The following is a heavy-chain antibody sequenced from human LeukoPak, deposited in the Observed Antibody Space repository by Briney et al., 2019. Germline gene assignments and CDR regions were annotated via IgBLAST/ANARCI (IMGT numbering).Heavy chain of an antibody. Sequence: GGSLRLSCAASGFTFSSYAMSWVRQAPGKGLEWVSAISGSGGSTYYADSVKGRFTISRDNSKNTLYLQMNSLRAEDTAVYYCARNYDSSGYGQPGAFDIWGQGTMVTVSS. CDR2: ISGSGGST. D-gene: IGHD3-22*01. J-gene: IGHJ3*02. V-gene: IGHV3-23*01. CDR3: ARNYDSSGYGQPGAFDI. CDR1: GFTFSSYA.